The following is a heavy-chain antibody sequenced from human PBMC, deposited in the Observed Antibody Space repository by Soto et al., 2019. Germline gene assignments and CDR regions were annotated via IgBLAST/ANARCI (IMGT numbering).Heavy chain of an antibody. V-gene: IGHV1-18*01. J-gene: IGHJ4*02. CDR2: ITPYTGNT. CDR1: GYTFTDYG. D-gene: IGHD1-26*01. CDR3: ARDRGSGSYYLGPYFFDS. Sequence: QVQLLQSGAEVTKPEASVRVSCKASGYTFTDYGFSWVRQAPGQGLEWMGWITPYTGNTNFAQKFQGRVTMATDRFTRTAYMDLRSLTSDDTAVHYCARDRGSGSYYLGPYFFDSWGQGTPVTVSS.